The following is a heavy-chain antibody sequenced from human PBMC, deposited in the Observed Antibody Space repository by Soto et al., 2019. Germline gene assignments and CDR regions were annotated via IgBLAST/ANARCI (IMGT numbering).Heavy chain of an antibody. CDR2: ISGYNGDT. Sequence: QGQLVQSGAEVKKPGASVKVSCKASGYAFTRYGISWVRQAPGQGLEWMGWISGYNGDTKYAQKFQGRVTMTIDTSTTTTYMELRSLTSYDTAVYYCAKNGKPPYYYYGMDVWGQGTTVTVSS. CDR1: GYAFTRYG. J-gene: IGHJ6*02. V-gene: IGHV1-18*01. D-gene: IGHD1-26*01. CDR3: AKNGKPPYYYYGMDV.